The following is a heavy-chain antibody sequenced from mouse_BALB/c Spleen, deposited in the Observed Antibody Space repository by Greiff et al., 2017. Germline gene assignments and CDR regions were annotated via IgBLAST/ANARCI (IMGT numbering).Heavy chain of an antibody. D-gene: IGHD3-3*01. CDR1: GFSLTGYG. V-gene: IGHV2-6-7*01. Sequence: QVQLKESGPGLVAPSQSLSITCTVSGFSLTGYGVNWVRQPPGKGLEWLGMIWGDGSTDYNSALKSRLSISKDNSKSQVFLKMNSLQTDDTARYYCAREGRNYAMDYWGQGTSVTVSS. CDR2: IWGDGST. J-gene: IGHJ4*01. CDR3: AREGRNYAMDY.